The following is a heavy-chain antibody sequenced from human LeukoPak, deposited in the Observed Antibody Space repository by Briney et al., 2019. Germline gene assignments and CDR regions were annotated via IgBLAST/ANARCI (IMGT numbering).Heavy chain of an antibody. CDR1: GFTFSSYA. CDR3: AKDGVAASSNY. Sequence: GGSLRLSCAASGFTFSSYAMSWVRQAPGKGLEWVSAISGSGGSTYYADSVKGRFTISRDNSKNTLYLQMNSLRAEDTAVYCCAKDGVAASSNYWGQGTLVTVSS. J-gene: IGHJ4*02. CDR2: ISGSGGST. D-gene: IGHD2-15*01. V-gene: IGHV3-23*01.